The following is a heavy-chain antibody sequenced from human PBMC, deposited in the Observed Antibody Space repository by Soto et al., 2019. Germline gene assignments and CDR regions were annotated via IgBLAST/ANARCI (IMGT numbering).Heavy chain of an antibody. J-gene: IGHJ4*02. V-gene: IGHV3-23*01. CDR3: SKDQWKRNYYGSGNGSLDY. CDR1: GFTFSSYA. D-gene: IGHD3-10*01. CDR2: ISGSGGST. Sequence: GGSLRLSCVASGFTFSSYAMSWVRQAPGKGLEWVSAISGSGGSTYYADSVKGRFTISRDNSKNTLYLQMNSLRAEDTGVYYCSKDQWKRNYYGSGNGSLDYWGQGTLVTVSS.